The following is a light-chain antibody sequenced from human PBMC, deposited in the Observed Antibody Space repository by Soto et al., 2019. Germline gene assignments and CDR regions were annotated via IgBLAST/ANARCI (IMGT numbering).Light chain of an antibody. J-gene: IGLJ3*02. V-gene: IGLV1-44*01. Sequence: QSVLTQPPSASGTPGQRVTISCSGSSSNIGRNTVNWYQQLPGTAPKHLIYSNNQRPSGVPDRFSGSKSGTSASLAISGLQSEDEADYYCAAWDDTLSAWVFGGGTKLTVL. CDR3: AAWDDTLSAWV. CDR2: SNN. CDR1: SSNIGRNT.